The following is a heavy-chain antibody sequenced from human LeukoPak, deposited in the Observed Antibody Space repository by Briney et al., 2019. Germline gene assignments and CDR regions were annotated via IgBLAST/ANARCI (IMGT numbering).Heavy chain of an antibody. CDR2: ISYDGSNK. CDR1: GFTFSSYG. J-gene: IGHJ4*02. V-gene: IGHV3-30*18. Sequence: GGSLRLSCAASGFTFSSYGMHWVRQAQGKGLGWVAFISYDGSNKYYADSVKGRFTISRDNSKNTLYLQMNSLRAEDTAVYYCAKDKGVAGTGGVDYWGQGTLVTVSS. D-gene: IGHD6-19*01. CDR3: AKDKGVAGTGGVDY.